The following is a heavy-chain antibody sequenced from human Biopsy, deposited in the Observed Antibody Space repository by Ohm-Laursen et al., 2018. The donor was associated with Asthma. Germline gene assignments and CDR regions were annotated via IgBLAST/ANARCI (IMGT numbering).Heavy chain of an antibody. Sequence: GTLSLTCTVSGVSIRSYYWTWIRQPPGKGLEWIGNIHYSGSIYSNPSLKSRVTISVDTSKKQISLRLSSVIAADTAVYYCAGFCSGGNCPDHWGQGTLVTVSS. CDR2: IHYSGSI. CDR1: GVSIRSYY. D-gene: IGHD2-15*01. J-gene: IGHJ4*02. CDR3: AGFCSGGNCPDH. V-gene: IGHV4-59*01.